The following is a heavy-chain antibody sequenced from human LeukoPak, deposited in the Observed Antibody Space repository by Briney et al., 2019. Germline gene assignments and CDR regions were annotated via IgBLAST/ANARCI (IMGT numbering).Heavy chain of an antibody. CDR3: ARGDLEAGIFDY. CDR2: IYYSGST. V-gene: IGHV4-31*03. D-gene: IGHD1-1*01. CDR1: GGSISSGGYH. Sequence: ASQTLSLTCTVSGGSISSGGYHWSWIRQHPGKGLEWIGYIYYSGSTYYNPSLKSRDTISVDTSKNQFSLKLSSVTAADTAVYYCARGDLEAGIFDYWGQGTLVTVSS. J-gene: IGHJ4*02.